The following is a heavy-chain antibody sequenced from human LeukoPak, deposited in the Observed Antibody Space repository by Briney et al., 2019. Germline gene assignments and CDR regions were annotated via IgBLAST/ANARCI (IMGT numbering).Heavy chain of an antibody. J-gene: IGHJ4*02. D-gene: IGHD3-22*01. V-gene: IGHV1-69*13. CDR1: GGTFSSYA. CDR2: IIPIFGTA. CDR3: ARASYDSSGYYYDLDY. Sequence: ASVKVSCKASGGTFSSYAIRWVRQAPGQGLEWMGGIIPIFGTANHAQKFQGRVTITADESTSTAYMELSSLRSEDTAVYYCARASYDSSGYYYDLDYWGQGTLVTVSS.